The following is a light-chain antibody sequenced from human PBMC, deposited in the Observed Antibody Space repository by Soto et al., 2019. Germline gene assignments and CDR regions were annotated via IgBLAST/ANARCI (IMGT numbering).Light chain of an antibody. J-gene: IGLJ1*01. Sequence: QSALTQPASVSGSPGQSITISCTGTSSDVGGYNYVSWYQQHPGKAPKLMIYDVSNRPSGVSNRFSGSKSGNTASLTISGLQAEDDADYYCNSYTSSATLNVFGTGTKLTVL. V-gene: IGLV2-14*01. CDR2: DVS. CDR3: NSYTSSATLNV. CDR1: SSDVGGYNY.